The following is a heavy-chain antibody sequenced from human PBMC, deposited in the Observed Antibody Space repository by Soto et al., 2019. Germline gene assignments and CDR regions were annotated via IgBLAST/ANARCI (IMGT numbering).Heavy chain of an antibody. CDR1: GFTFSTYG. CDR3: VRERGPFDGFDI. V-gene: IGHV3-33*01. Sequence: QVQLLDSGGGVVQPGRSLRLSCATSGFTFSTYGMHWVRQAPGKGLEWVAVIWKDGINKYYADSVRGRFTISRDNFENTLSLQMNSLSAEDTAVYYCVRERGPFDGFDIWGQGTMVTVSS. CDR2: IWKDGINK. J-gene: IGHJ3*02.